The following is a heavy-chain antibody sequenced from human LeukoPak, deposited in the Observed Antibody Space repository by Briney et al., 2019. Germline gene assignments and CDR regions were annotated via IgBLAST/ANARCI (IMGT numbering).Heavy chain of an antibody. CDR1: GFTFSSYG. CDR2: TSSGSSTI. D-gene: IGHD3-10*01. Sequence: PGGSLRLSCAASGFTFSSYGMHWVRQAPRKGLEWVSYTSSGSSTIYYADSVKGRFTTSRDNAKNSLYLQMNSLRAEDTAVYYCAASGVRVLADYYMDVWGKGTTVTVSS. J-gene: IGHJ6*03. CDR3: AASGVRVLADYYMDV. V-gene: IGHV3-48*01.